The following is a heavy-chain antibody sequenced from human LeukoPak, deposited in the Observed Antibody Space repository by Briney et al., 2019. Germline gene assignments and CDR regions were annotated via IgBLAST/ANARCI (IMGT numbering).Heavy chain of an antibody. CDR2: ISSSSSTI. CDR1: GFTFSSYS. J-gene: IGHJ4*02. CDR3: AKDLARYFDWLFIGTNHIKHTRRFDY. V-gene: IGHV3-48*01. D-gene: IGHD3-9*01. Sequence: PGGSLRLSCAASGFTFSSYSMNWVRQAPGKGLEWVSYISSSSSTIYYADSVKGRFTISRDNSKNTLYLQMNSLRAEDTAVYYCAKDLARYFDWLFIGTNHIKHTRRFDYWGQGTLVTVSS.